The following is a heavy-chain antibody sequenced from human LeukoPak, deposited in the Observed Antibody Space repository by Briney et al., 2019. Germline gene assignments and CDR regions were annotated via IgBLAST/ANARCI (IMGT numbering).Heavy chain of an antibody. CDR3: ASGSSWRGDAFDI. CDR1: GYTFTSYD. CDR2: MNPNSGNT. D-gene: IGHD6-6*01. Sequence: ASVKVSCKASGYTFTSYDINWVRQATGQGLEWMGWMNPNSGNTGYAQKFQGRVTMTRNTSISTAYMELSSLRSEDTAVYYCASGSSWRGDAFDIWGQGTMVPVSS. V-gene: IGHV1-8*01. J-gene: IGHJ3*02.